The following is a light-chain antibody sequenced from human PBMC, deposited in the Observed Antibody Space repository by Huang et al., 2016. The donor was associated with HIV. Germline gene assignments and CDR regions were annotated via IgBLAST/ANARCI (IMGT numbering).Light chain of an antibody. CDR2: WAS. V-gene: IGKV4-1*01. CDR3: QQYYSIPRT. CDR1: QSVLSSSKDENY. J-gene: IGKJ1*01. Sequence: DIVMTQSPDSLAVSLGERATINCKSSQSVLSSSKDENYLAWYQQKPGQPPKLLIYWASTRESGVPDRFSGSGSGTDFTLTISSLQAEDVAVYYCQQYYSIPRTFGQGTKVEIK.